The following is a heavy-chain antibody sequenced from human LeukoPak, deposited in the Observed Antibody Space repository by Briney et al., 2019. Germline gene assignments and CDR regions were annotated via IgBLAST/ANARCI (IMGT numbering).Heavy chain of an antibody. J-gene: IGHJ4*02. CDR3: AKDGPYGDYSYYFDY. Sequence: GGSLRLSCAASGFTFDDYAMHWVRQAPGKGLEWVSGISWNSGSIGYADSVKGRFTISRDNAKNSLYLQMNSLRAEDTALYCCAKDGPYGDYSYYFDYWGQGTLVTVSS. CDR1: GFTFDDYA. CDR2: ISWNSGSI. V-gene: IGHV3-9*01. D-gene: IGHD4-17*01.